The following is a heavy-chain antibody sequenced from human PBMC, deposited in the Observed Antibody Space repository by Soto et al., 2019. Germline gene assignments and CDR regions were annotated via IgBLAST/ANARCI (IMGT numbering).Heavy chain of an antibody. D-gene: IGHD6-19*01. V-gene: IGHV3-33*01. CDR1: GFTFSSYG. CDR2: IWYDGSNK. J-gene: IGHJ4*02. CDR3: ARGAVTGTSLFDY. Sequence: GGSLRLSCAASGFTFSSYGMHWVRQAPGKGLEWVAVIWYDGSNKYYADSVKGRFTISRDNSKNTLYLQMDSLRHEDTAVYYCARGAVTGTSLFDYWGLGTLVTVSS.